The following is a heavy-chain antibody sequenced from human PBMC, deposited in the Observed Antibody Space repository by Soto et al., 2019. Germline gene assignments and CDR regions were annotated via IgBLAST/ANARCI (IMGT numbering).Heavy chain of an antibody. Sequence: RHWCAVAGCKIGGYWAHWVRQKPGKGLVWVSRINSDGTTTAYADSVKGRFTISRDNSKNTLYLQMNSLRAEDTAVYYCAKGHGRYSGYDILVLAYWGQGTLVTVSS. D-gene: IGHD5-12*01. CDR1: GCKIGGYW. CDR2: INSDGTTT. V-gene: IGHV3-74*01. CDR3: AKGHGRYSGYDILVLAY. J-gene: IGHJ4*02.